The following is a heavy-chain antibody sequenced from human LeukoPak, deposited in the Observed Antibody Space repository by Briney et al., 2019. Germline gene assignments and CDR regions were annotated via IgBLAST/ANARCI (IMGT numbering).Heavy chain of an antibody. Sequence: ASVKVSCKASGWTFTSYYMHWVRQAPGQGLEWMGIINPRGGSTRYAQKFQGRVTMTRDTSTSTVYMELSSLRSEDTAVYYCASEGSDNNFDYWGQGTLVTVSS. CDR3: ASEGSDNNFDY. J-gene: IGHJ4*02. CDR1: GWTFTSYY. CDR2: INPRGGST. V-gene: IGHV1-46*01. D-gene: IGHD2/OR15-2a*01.